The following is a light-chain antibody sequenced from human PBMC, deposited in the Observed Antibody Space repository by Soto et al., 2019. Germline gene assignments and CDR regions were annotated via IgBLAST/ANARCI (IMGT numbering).Light chain of an antibody. CDR3: MQSLQAPLT. J-gene: IGKJ1*01. CDR2: LGS. CDR1: QSLLNDNGYNY. V-gene: IGKV2-28*01. Sequence: DIVMTQSPPSLPVTPGEPASISCRSSQSLLNDNGYNYLDWYLQKPGQTPQLLIYLGSSRASGVPDRFSGSGSGTDFTLKISRVEAEDVGFYYCMQSLQAPLTFGQGTQVEIK.